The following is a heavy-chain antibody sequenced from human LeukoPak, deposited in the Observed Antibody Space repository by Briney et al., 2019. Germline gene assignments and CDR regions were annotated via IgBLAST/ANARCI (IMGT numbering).Heavy chain of an antibody. V-gene: IGHV1-69*13. CDR1: VATFSTYA. Sequence: ASVKLSSTASVATFSTYAISWVRRSPGQGLEWMGGIIPIFGTANYAHKFQGRVTITADESTSTAYMELSSLRSEDTAMYYCARVTPSSSWWEVDYWGQGTLVTVSS. CDR2: IIPIFGTA. D-gene: IGHD6-6*01. CDR3: ARVTPSSSWWEVDY. J-gene: IGHJ4*02.